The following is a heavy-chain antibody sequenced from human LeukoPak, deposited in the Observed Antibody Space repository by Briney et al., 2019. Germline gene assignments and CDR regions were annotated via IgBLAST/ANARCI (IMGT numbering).Heavy chain of an antibody. V-gene: IGHV1-69*04. CDR2: IIPILGIA. CDR1: GGTFSSYA. Sequence: ASVKVSCKASGGTFSSYAISWVRQAPGQGLEWMGRIIPILGIANYAQKFQGRATITADKSTSTAYMELSSLRSEDTAVYYCARSFRATFIVVVPAAIEGMDVWGQGTTVTVSS. J-gene: IGHJ6*02. D-gene: IGHD2-2*02. CDR3: ARSFRATFIVVVPAAIEGMDV.